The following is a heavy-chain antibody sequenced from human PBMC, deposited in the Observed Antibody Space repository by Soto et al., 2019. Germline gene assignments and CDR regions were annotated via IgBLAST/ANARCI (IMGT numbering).Heavy chain of an antibody. D-gene: IGHD4-17*01. J-gene: IGHJ5*02. V-gene: IGHV1-46*03. CDR3: ASDYGGNSDWFDP. CDR2: INPSGGST. Sequence: ASVKVSCKASGYTFTSYYMHWVRQAPGQGLEWMGIINPSGGSTSYAQKFQGRVTMTRDTSTSTVYMELSSLRSEDTAVYYCASDYGGNSDWFDPWGQGTLVSLL. CDR1: GYTFTSYY.